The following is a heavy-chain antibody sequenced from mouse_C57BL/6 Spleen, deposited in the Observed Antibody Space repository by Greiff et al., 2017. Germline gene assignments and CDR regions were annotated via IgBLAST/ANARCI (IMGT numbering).Heavy chain of an antibody. D-gene: IGHD4-1*01. J-gene: IGHJ2*01. V-gene: IGHV1-61*01. CDR1: GYTFTSYW. CDR2: IYPSDSET. Sequence: QVQLQQPGAELVRPGSSVKLSCKASGYTFTSYWMDWVKQRPGQGLEWIGNIYPSDSETHYNQKFKDKATLTVDKSSSTAYMQLSSLTSEDSAVYCCARGAGTIDYWGQGTTLTVSS. CDR3: ARGAGTIDY.